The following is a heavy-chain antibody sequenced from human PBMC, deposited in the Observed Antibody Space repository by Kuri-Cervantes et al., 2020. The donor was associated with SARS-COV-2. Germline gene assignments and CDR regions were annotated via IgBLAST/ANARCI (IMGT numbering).Heavy chain of an antibody. J-gene: IGHJ3*02. CDR3: ARAGWSGTDAFDI. D-gene: IGHD1-26*01. Sequence: SCTVSGGSISSGGYYWSWIRQHPGKGLEWIGYIYYSGSTYYNPSLKSRVTISVDTSKNQFSLKLSSVTAADTAVYYCARAGWSGTDAFDIWGQGTMVTVSS. V-gene: IGHV4-31*02. CDR1: GGSISSGGYY. CDR2: IYYSGST.